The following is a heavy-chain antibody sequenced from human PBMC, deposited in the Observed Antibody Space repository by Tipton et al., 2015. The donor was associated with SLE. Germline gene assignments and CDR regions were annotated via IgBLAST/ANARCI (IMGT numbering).Heavy chain of an antibody. Sequence: SLRLSCSASGFTFSSYAMHWVRQAPGKGLEYVSAISSNGGSTYYADSAKGRFTISRDNSKNTLYLQMSSLRAEDTAVYYCVKETLATYSYFDYWGQGTLVTVSS. CDR1: GFTFSSYA. J-gene: IGHJ4*02. CDR2: ISSNGGST. D-gene: IGHD2-15*01. V-gene: IGHV3-64D*06. CDR3: VKETLATYSYFDY.